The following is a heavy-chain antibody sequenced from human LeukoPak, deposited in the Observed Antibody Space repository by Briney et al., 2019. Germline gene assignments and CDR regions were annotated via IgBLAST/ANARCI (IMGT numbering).Heavy chain of an antibody. D-gene: IGHD1-7*01. CDR2: MNADGRTI. J-gene: IGHJ2*01. CDR3: ARAGNYYFDL. Sequence: GGSLRLSCAASGFTFSSSWMHWVRQGPGKGLVWVARMNADGRTINYADSVKGRFTISRDNAKNTLYPQMSSLRTEDAAVYYCARAGNYYFDLWGRGTQVTVSS. CDR1: GFTFSSSW. V-gene: IGHV3-74*01.